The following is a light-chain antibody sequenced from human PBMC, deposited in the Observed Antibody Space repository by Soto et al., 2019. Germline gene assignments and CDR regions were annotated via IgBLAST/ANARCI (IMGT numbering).Light chain of an antibody. CDR1: QSFSSSY. V-gene: IGKV3-20*01. J-gene: IGKJ3*01. CDR2: GAS. Sequence: EIVLTQSPGTLSLSPGERATLSCRASQSFSSSYLAWYQQKPGQTPRPLISGASSRATGIPHRVSGSGSGTAFTRTISTLEPEDFALDYWQQYGSSPFTFGPGTKVDIK. CDR3: QQYGSSPFT.